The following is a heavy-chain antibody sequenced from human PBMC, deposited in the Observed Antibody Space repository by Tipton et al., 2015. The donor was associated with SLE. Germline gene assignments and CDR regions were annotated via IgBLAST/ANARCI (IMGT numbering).Heavy chain of an antibody. J-gene: IGHJ4*02. CDR3: ANECFEYVAN. D-gene: IGHD6-6*01. CDR2: IQYGAGKI. CDR1: GFKVGSFG. Sequence: SLRLSCVASGFKVGSFGMHWVRRAPGKGLEWVAYIQYGAGKIVYADSVKGRFTISKDNSANTLYLQMNRLRVDDTAVYYCANECFEYVANWGQGTLGTVSS. V-gene: IGHV3-30*02.